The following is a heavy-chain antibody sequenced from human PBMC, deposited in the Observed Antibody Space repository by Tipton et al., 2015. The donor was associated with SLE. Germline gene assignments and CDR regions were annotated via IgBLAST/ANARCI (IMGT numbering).Heavy chain of an antibody. V-gene: IGHV4-59*01. Sequence: TLSLTCTVSGGSISSYYWSWIRQSPGKGLEWIGYIYYSGSTNYNPSLKSRVTISVDTSKNQFSLKLSSVTAADTAVYYCARKVNGQRWLQWGAFDIWGQGTMVTVSS. D-gene: IGHD5-24*01. CDR3: ARKVNGQRWLQWGAFDI. CDR1: GGSISSYY. J-gene: IGHJ3*02. CDR2: IYYSGST.